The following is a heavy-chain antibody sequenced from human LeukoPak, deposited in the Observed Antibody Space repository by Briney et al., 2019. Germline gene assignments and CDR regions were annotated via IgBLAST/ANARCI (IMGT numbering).Heavy chain of an antibody. CDR3: ARGTSGSGSYTVLLDY. V-gene: IGHV3-33*01. CDR2: IWYDGSNK. J-gene: IGHJ4*02. CDR1: GVTFSSYG. D-gene: IGHD3-10*01. Sequence: GGSLRLSCAASGVTFSSYGMHWVRQAPGKGLEWVAVIWYDGSNKYYADSAKGRFTISRDNSKNTLYLQMNSLRAEDTAVYYCARGTSGSGSYTVLLDYWGQGTLVTVSS.